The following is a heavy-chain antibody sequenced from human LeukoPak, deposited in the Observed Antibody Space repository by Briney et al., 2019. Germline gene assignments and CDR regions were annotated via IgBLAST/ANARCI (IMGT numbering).Heavy chain of an antibody. CDR1: GFTFSSYA. D-gene: IGHD2-15*01. J-gene: IGHJ3*02. CDR2: ISGSGGST. V-gene: IGHV3-23*01. CDR3: AKVGYCSGGSCDDDAFDI. Sequence: PGGSLRLSCAASGFTFSSYAMSWVRQAPGKGLEWVSAISGSGGSTYYADSVKGRFTISRDNSKNTLYLQMNSLRAEDTAVYYCAKVGYCSGGSCDDDAFDIWGQGTMVTVSS.